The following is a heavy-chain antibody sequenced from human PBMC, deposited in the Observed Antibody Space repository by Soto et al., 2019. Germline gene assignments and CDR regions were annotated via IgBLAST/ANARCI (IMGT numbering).Heavy chain of an antibody. CDR1: CGSIISGGYY. CDR3: ARDAVTATNFNPLFDY. Sequence: SETLSLTCTFSCGSIISGGYYWSWIRQHPGKGLEWIGYIYYSGSTYYNPSLKSRVTISVDTSKNQFSLKLSSVTAADTAVYYCARDAVTATNFNPLFDYWGQGTLVTVSS. CDR2: IYYSGST. V-gene: IGHV4-31*03. J-gene: IGHJ4*02. D-gene: IGHD2-21*02.